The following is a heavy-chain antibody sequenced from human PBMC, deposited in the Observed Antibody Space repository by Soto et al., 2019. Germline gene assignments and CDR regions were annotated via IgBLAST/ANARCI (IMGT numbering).Heavy chain of an antibody. V-gene: IGHV1-18*04. CDR2: ISAYNGNT. Sequence: ASVKVSCKASGYTFTSYGISWVRQAPVQGLEWMGWISAYNGNTNYAQKLQGRVTVTTDTSTSTAYMELRSLRSDDTAVYYCARDKYGDYVGNWFDPWGQGTLVTVSS. CDR1: GYTFTSYG. CDR3: ARDKYGDYVGNWFDP. D-gene: IGHD4-17*01. J-gene: IGHJ5*02.